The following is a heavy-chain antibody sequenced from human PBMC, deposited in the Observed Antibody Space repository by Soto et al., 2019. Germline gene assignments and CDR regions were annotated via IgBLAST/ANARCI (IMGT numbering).Heavy chain of an antibody. J-gene: IGHJ6*02. CDR3: ARGGSNSGSYYYYYGMDV. Sequence: QVQLVQSGAEVKKPGSSVKLSCKASGGTFSSYAISWVRQAPGQGLEWMGGIIPIFGTANYAQKFQGRVTITADEATSTAYMELSSLRSEDTAVYYCARGGSNSGSYYYYYGMDVWGQGTTVTVSS. CDR2: IIPIFGTA. V-gene: IGHV1-69*12. D-gene: IGHD1-26*01. CDR1: GGTFSSYA.